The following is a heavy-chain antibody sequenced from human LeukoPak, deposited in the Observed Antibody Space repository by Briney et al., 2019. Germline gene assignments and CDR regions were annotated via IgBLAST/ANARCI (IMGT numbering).Heavy chain of an antibody. CDR2: INHSGST. D-gene: IGHD3-22*01. CDR3: AREDDSSGYYADDAFDI. V-gene: IGHV4-34*01. Sequence: PSETLSLTCAVYGGSFSGYYWSWIRQPPRKGLEWIGEINHSGSTNYNPSLKSRVTISVDTSKNQFSLKLSSVTAADTAVYYCAREDDSSGYYADDAFDIWGQGTTVTVSS. J-gene: IGHJ3*02. CDR1: GGSFSGYY.